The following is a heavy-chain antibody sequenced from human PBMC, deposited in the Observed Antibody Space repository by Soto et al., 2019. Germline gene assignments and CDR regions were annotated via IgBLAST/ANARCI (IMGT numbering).Heavy chain of an antibody. CDR3: AREGITIFGVVITNWFDP. J-gene: IGHJ5*02. D-gene: IGHD3-3*01. V-gene: IGHV1-69*06. CDR2: IIPIFGTA. CDR1: GGTFSSYA. Sequence: GASVKVSFKASGGTFSSYAISWVRQAPGQGLEWMGGIIPIFGTANYAQKFQGRVTITADKSTSTAYMELSSLRSEDTAVYYCAREGITIFGVVITNWFDPWGQGTLVTVSS.